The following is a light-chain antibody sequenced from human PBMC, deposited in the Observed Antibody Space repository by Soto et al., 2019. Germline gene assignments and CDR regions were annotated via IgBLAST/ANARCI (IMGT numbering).Light chain of an antibody. CDR3: QQYNNWPPWT. J-gene: IGKJ1*01. CDR1: QFVSSR. CDR2: GAS. V-gene: IGKV3-15*01. Sequence: DIVVTQSPATLSASPGERVTLSCRASQFVSSRLAWYQQRPGQVPRLLIYGASTRATGIPARFSGSGSGTEFTLTISSLQSEDFAVYYCQQYNNWPPWTFGQGTKVDIK.